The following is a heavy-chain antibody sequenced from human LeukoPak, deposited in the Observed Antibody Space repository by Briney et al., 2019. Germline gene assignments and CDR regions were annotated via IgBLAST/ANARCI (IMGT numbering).Heavy chain of an antibody. J-gene: IGHJ4*02. CDR3: ARHPYSGSYHFDY. D-gene: IGHD1-26*01. V-gene: IGHV1-2*02. CDR2: INSNSGGT. CDR1: GYTFTGYY. Sequence: ASVKVSCMASGYTFTGYYIHWVRQAPGHGLEWMGWINSNSGGTNSAQKFQGRVTMTRDTSISTAYMELSRLRSDDTAVYYCARHPYSGSYHFDYWGQGTLVTVSS.